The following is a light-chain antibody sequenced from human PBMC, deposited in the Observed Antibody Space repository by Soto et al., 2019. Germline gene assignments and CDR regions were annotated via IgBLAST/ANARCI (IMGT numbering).Light chain of an antibody. CDR3: QQRSNFLT. J-gene: IGKJ4*01. V-gene: IGKV3-11*01. Sequence: EIVLTQSPATLSLSPGERATLSCRASQSVSSYLAWYQQKHGQAPSLLIYDASNRATGIPARFSGSGSGTDFTLTISSLEPEDFAVYYCQQRSNFLTFGGGTKVEIK. CDR1: QSVSSY. CDR2: DAS.